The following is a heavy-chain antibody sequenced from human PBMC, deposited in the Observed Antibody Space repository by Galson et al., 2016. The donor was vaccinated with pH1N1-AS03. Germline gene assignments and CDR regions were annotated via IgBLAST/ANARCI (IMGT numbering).Heavy chain of an antibody. D-gene: IGHD6-13*01. CDR3: ARGPVSYSNYWFPPPDY. CDR2: ISGNGYST. V-gene: IGHV3-64*01. J-gene: IGHJ4*02. CDR1: GFTFSSYA. Sequence: SLRLSCAASGFTFSSYAMHWVRQAPGKGLEYVSAISGNGYSTYYANSVKGRFTISRDNSKSTPFLQMGSLRPEDRAVYYCARGPVSYSNYWFPPPDYWGQGTLVTVSS.